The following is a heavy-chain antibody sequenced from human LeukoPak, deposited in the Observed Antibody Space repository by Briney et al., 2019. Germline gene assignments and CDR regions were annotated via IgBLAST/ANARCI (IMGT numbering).Heavy chain of an antibody. CDR3: AKGTSRSGWQKPDFAY. J-gene: IGHJ4*02. D-gene: IGHD6-19*01. Sequence: GGSLRLSCAASGFTFSSYVMSWVRQAPGKGLEWVSSISASGGSTYYADSVKGRFTISRDNSKNTLYLQMNSLRAEDTTVYYCAKGTSRSGWQKPDFAYWGQGTLLTVPS. CDR1: GFTFSSYV. V-gene: IGHV3-23*01. CDR2: ISASGGST.